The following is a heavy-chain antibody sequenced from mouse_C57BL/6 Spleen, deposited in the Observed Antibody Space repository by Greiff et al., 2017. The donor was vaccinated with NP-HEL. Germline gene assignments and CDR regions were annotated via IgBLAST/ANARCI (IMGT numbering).Heavy chain of an antibody. V-gene: IGHV1-61*01. CDR2: IYPSDSET. CDR3: ARPFYYYGSSYGYFDV. J-gene: IGHJ1*03. CDR1: GYTFTSYW. D-gene: IGHD1-1*01. Sequence: VQLQQPGAELVRPGSSVKLSCKASGYTFTSYWMDWVKQRPGQGLEWIGNIYPSDSETHYNQKFKDKATLTVDKSSSTAYMQLSSLTSEDSAVYYCARPFYYYGSSYGYFDVWGTGTTVTVSS.